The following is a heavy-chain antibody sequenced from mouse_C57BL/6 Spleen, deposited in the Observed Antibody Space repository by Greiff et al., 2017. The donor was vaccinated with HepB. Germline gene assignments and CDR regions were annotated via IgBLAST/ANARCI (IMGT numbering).Heavy chain of an antibody. CDR2: ISYDGSN. CDR3: ARDGTTVAAEDAMDY. D-gene: IGHD1-1*01. J-gene: IGHJ4*01. V-gene: IGHV3-6*01. Sequence: EVQLQESGPGLVKPSQSLSLTCSVTGYSITSGYYWNWIRQFPGNKLEWMGYISYDGSNNYNPSLKNRISITRDTSKNQFFLKLNSVTTEDTATYYCARDGTTVAAEDAMDYWGQGTSVTVSS. CDR1: GYSITSGYY.